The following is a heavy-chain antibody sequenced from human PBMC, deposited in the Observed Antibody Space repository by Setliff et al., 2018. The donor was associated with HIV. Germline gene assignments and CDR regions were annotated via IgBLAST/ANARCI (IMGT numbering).Heavy chain of an antibody. V-gene: IGHV4-59*01. J-gene: IGHJ4*02. CDR3: ASEKVAWSVSDSFYEY. CDR1: SDSIRFYY. D-gene: IGHD3-3*01. Sequence: ASETLSLTCTVSSDSIRFYYWTWIRQPPGKGLEWIGNVYYTGSTNYNPSLKSRITISIDTSKSQFSLKLTSVAAADTAVYYCASEKVAWSVSDSFYEYWGQGVPVTVSS. CDR2: VYYTGST.